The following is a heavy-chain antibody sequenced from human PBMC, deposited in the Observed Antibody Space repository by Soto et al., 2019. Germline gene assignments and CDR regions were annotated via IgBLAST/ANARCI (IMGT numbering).Heavy chain of an antibody. V-gene: IGHV4-4*07. CDR2: IYTSGST. D-gene: IGHD6-6*01. CDR3: ARGGEGSSLYNWFDP. Sequence: PSETLSLTCTVSGGSISSHYWSWIRQPAGKGLEWIGRIYTSGSTNYNPSLKSRVTMSVDTSKNQFSLELSSVTAADTAVYYCARGGEGSSLYNWFDPWGQGTLVTVSS. CDR1: GGSISSHY. J-gene: IGHJ5*02.